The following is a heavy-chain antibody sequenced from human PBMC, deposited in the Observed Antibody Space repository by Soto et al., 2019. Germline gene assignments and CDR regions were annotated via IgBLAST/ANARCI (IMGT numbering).Heavy chain of an antibody. Sequence: PSETLSLTCTVSGGSISSGDYYWSWIRQPPGKGLEWIGYIYYSGSTYYNPSLKSRVTISVDTSKNQFSLKLSSVTAADTAVYYCAREGGGSSYVYYFDYWGQGTLVTVSS. V-gene: IGHV4-30-4*01. D-gene: IGHD6-13*01. J-gene: IGHJ4*02. CDR1: GGSISSGDYY. CDR3: AREGGGSSYVYYFDY. CDR2: IYYSGST.